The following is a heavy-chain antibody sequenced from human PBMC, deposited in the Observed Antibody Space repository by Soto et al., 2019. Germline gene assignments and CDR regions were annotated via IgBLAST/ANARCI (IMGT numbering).Heavy chain of an antibody. J-gene: IGHJ4*02. CDR3: AKDNEQRLAEAGTGIDY. Sequence: QVQLVESGGGVVQPGRSLRLSCAASGFTFSSYGMHWVRQAPGKGLEWVAVISYDGSNNYYADSVKGRFTISRDNSKNTLYLQMNSLRAEDTAVYYCAKDNEQRLAEAGTGIDYWGQVTLVTVSS. V-gene: IGHV3-30*18. CDR2: ISYDGSNN. CDR1: GFTFSSYG. D-gene: IGHD6-13*01.